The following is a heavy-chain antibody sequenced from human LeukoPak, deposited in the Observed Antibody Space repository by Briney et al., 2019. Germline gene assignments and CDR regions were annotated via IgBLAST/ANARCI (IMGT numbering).Heavy chain of an antibody. CDR2: ISGSGGST. V-gene: IGHV3-23*01. CDR1: GFTFSSYA. J-gene: IGHJ4*02. D-gene: IGHD2-21*02. Sequence: GGSLRLSCAASGFTFSSYAMSWVRQAPGKGLEWVSAISGSGGSTYYADSVKGRFTISRDNSKNTLYLQMNSLRAEDTAVYYRAKDGSEWAYCGGDCSSDYFDYWGQGTLVTVSS. CDR3: AKDGSEWAYCGGDCSSDYFDY.